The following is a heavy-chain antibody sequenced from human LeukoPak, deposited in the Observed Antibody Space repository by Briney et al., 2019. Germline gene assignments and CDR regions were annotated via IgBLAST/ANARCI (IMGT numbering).Heavy chain of an antibody. D-gene: IGHD4-23*01. CDR1: GFSISTYY. Sequence: SETLSLTCTVSGFSISTYYWSWFRQPAGKGLEWIGRIHSSGNTNYNPSLQGRVSLSIDTSQNQLSLRLTSLTAADTAVYFCARDVGKAYWGQGLLAIVSS. CDR3: ARDVGKAY. V-gene: IGHV4-4*07. J-gene: IGHJ4*02. CDR2: IHSSGNT.